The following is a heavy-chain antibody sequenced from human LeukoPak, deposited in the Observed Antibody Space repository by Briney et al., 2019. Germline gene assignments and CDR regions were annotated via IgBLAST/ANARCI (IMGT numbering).Heavy chain of an antibody. V-gene: IGHV4-34*01. J-gene: IGHJ4*02. CDR1: GGSFSGYY. CDR3: ARGRRLRNWGFSPQPFDY. Sequence: PSETLSLTCAVYGGSFSGYYWSWIRQPPGKELEWIGEINHSGSTNYNPSLKSRVTISVDTSKNQFSLKLSSVTAADTAVYYCARGRRLRNWGFSPQPFDYWGQGTLVTVSS. D-gene: IGHD7-27*01. CDR2: INHSGST.